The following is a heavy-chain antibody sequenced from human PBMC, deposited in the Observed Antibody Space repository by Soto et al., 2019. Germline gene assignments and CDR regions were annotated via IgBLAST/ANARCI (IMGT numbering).Heavy chain of an antibody. Sequence: EVHLVESAGGLVKPGGSLRLSCAASGFTFSGYSMNWVRQAPGKGLEWVSSISGGTTYIDYADSVRGRFTISRDNAKNSLYLQMNSLRAEDTAVYYCARGPFDSSGYYYDYWGQGTLVTVSS. CDR2: ISGGTTYI. V-gene: IGHV3-21*01. CDR1: GFTFSGYS. D-gene: IGHD3-22*01. J-gene: IGHJ4*02. CDR3: ARGPFDSSGYYYDY.